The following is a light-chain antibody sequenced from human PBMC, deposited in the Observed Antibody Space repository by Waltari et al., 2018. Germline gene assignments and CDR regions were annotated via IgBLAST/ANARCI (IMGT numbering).Light chain of an antibody. CDR1: QSINSY. V-gene: IGKV1-39*01. CDR3: QQSDSTGGT. J-gene: IGKJ3*01. Sequence: DIQMTQSTSSLSASVGDRVTITCRASQSINSYLNWYQQKPGKAPKLLIYAASSLQSGVPSRFSGSGSGTDFTLTISSLQPEDVATYYCQQSDSTGGTFGPGTKVDIK. CDR2: AAS.